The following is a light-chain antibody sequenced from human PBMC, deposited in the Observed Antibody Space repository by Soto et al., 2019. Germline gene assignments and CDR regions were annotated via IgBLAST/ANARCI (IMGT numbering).Light chain of an antibody. Sequence: DIQMTQSPSTLSAYEGDRVTITCRASQSISSWLAWYQQKPGKAPKLLIYKASNLQGGVPGRFSGRGFGTEFTLTINSLQPDDFATYYCQQYSSYPYSFGQGTKLENK. CDR3: QQYSSYPYS. CDR2: KAS. V-gene: IGKV1-5*03. CDR1: QSISSW. J-gene: IGKJ2*03.